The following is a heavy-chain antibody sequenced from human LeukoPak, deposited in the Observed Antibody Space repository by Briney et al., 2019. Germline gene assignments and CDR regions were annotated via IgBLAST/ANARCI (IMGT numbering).Heavy chain of an antibody. Sequence: ASVKVSCKASGYTFTSYDINWVRQATGQGLEWMGWMNPNSGNTGYAQKFQGRVTMTRNTSISTAYMELSSLRSEDTAVYYCGCQMVRGVNDAFDIWGQGTMVTVSS. CDR2: MNPNSGNT. J-gene: IGHJ3*02. CDR1: GYTFTSYD. V-gene: IGHV1-8*01. D-gene: IGHD3-10*01. CDR3: GCQMVRGVNDAFDI.